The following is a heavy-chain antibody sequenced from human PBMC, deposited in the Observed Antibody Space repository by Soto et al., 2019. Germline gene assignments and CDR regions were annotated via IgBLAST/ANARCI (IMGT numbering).Heavy chain of an antibody. CDR1: GGSISSSKNY. D-gene: IGHD3-10*01. CDR2: ISYSGST. CDR3: SRRYYFGSGKYGVDV. J-gene: IGHJ6*02. V-gene: IGHV4-39*01. Sequence: SETLSLTCTVSGGSISSSKNYWGWIRQPPGKGLEWIGTISYSGSTYYNPSLNGRVIISADTSKNQFSLKLSSLTAADTAVYYCSRRYYFGSGKYGVDVWGHGTMVTVSS.